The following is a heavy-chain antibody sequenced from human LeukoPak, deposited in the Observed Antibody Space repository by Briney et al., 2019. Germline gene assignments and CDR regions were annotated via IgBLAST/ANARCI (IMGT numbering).Heavy chain of an antibody. J-gene: IGHJ6*02. D-gene: IGHD6-6*01. Sequence: PSETLSLTCAVYGGSFSGYYWSWIRQPPGKGLEWIGEINHSGSTNYNPSLKSRVTISVDTSKNQFSLKLSSVTAADTAVYYCASRSRRSSSPVKYYYYGMDVWGQETTVTVSS. V-gene: IGHV4-34*01. CDR1: GGSFSGYY. CDR3: ASRSRRSSSPVKYYYYGMDV. CDR2: INHSGST.